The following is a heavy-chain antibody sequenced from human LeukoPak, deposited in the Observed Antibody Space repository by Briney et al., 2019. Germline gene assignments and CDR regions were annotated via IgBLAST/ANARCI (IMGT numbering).Heavy chain of an antibody. J-gene: IGHJ5*02. CDR2: INHSGST. CDR3: ARAGRYCSGGSCYAVNPRWFDP. V-gene: IGHV4-34*01. D-gene: IGHD2-15*01. Sequence: SETLSLTRVVYGGSFSGYYWSWIRQPPGKGLEWIGEINHSGSTNYIPSLKSRVTISVDTSKNQFSLKPSSVTAADTAVYYCARAGRYCSGGSCYAVNPRWFDPWGQGTLVTVSS. CDR1: GGSFSGYY.